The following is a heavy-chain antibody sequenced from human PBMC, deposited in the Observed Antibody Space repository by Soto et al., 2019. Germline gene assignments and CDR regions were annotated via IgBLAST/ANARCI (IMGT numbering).Heavy chain of an antibody. Sequence: PXVCLRLSCVASGFTFRTYTMNWVRQAPGKGLEWVSGIRGFSPYTFYAESVKGRFTISRDNAKNSLYLQMNSLGVEDTAVYYCARDRGYDAHDYYHNAMDVWGQGTTVTVSS. CDR3: ARDRGYDAHDYYHNAMDV. V-gene: IGHV3-21*01. D-gene: IGHD2-15*01. J-gene: IGHJ6*02. CDR2: IRGFSPYT. CDR1: GFTFRTYT.